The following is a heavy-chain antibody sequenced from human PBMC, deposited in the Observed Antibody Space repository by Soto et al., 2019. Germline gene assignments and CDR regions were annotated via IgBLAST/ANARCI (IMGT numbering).Heavy chain of an antibody. CDR1: GGSVTNSSYY. CDR3: VSQRTTVPTQAYFDY. Sequence: PSETLSLTCTVSGGSVTNSSYYWGWIRQSPGKGLEWIGCVYYRGRSSSKSSVKSRVTISVETSKNRFSLSLNSVTASDTAVYFCVSQRTTVPTQAYFDYWGPGALVTVSS. D-gene: IGHD4-17*01. V-gene: IGHV4-39*01. CDR2: VYYRGRS. J-gene: IGHJ4*02.